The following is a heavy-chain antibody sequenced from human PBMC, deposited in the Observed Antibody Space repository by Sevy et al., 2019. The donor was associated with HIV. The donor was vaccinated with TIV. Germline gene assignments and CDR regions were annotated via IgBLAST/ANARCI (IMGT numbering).Heavy chain of an antibody. Sequence: GGSLRLSCAASGFTFSSYWMSWVRQAPGKGLEWVANIKQDGSEKYYGDSVKGRFTISRDNAKNALYLQMNSLRAEDTAVYYCAREISLHCSSTSCYDDYWGQGTLVTVSS. CDR1: GFTFSSYW. J-gene: IGHJ4*02. CDR3: AREISLHCSSTSCYDDY. D-gene: IGHD2-2*01. V-gene: IGHV3-7*01. CDR2: IKQDGSEK.